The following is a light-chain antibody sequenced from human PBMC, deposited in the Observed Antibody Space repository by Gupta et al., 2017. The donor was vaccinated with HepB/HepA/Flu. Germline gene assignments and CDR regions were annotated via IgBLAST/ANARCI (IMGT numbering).Light chain of an antibody. CDR1: HNVSNRN. CDR2: GAS. J-gene: IGKJ2*01. V-gene: IGKV3-20*01. CDR3: QQDGRLHT. Sequence: EIVLTQSPGTLSVSPGERATLSCRASHNVSNRNLAWYQQRPGQAPRFLIYGASNRATGVADRFSGSGSGTDFTLTINSLEPEDFAVYYCQQDGRLHTFGQGSKMEMK.